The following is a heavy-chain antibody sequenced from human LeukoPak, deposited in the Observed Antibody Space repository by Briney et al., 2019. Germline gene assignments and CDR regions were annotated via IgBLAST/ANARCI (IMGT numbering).Heavy chain of an antibody. CDR2: IYPGDSDT. D-gene: IGHD3-10*01. Sequence: GESLKISCKGSGYSFTSYWIGWVRQMPGKGLEWMGIIYPGDSDTKYSPSFQGQVTFSADKSITTAYLHWNSLKASDTAMYYCARQGEGGPRGYGAFDIWGQGTMVTVSS. CDR3: ARQGEGGPRGYGAFDI. CDR1: GYSFTSYW. J-gene: IGHJ3*02. V-gene: IGHV5-51*01.